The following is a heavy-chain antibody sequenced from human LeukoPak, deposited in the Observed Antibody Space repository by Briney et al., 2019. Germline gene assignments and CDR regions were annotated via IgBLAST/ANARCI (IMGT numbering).Heavy chain of an antibody. J-gene: IGHJ4*02. D-gene: IGHD3-22*01. CDR1: GGSISSYS. CDR3: ARWTYYYDSSGYSYWDFDH. V-gene: IGHV4-59*01. CDR2: IYYSGST. Sequence: KPSKTLSLTCTVSGGSISSYSWSWIRKPPGKGLEWIGYIYYSGSTNYNPSLKSRVTISVDTSKNQFSLRLSSVTAADTAVYYCARWTYYYDSSGYSYWDFDHWGQGTLVTVSS.